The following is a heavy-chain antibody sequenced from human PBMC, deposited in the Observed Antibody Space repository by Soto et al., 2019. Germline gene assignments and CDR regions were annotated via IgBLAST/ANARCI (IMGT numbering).Heavy chain of an antibody. CDR1: GFTFSSYA. Sequence: PWGSLRLSCASSGFTFSSYAMSWVRQAPGKGLEWVSAISGSVGSTYYADSVKGRFTISRDNSKNTLYLQMNSLRAEDTAVYYCAKTLPRITMIVVVPSFDYWGQGTLVTVSS. V-gene: IGHV3-23*01. D-gene: IGHD3-22*01. CDR3: AKTLPRITMIVVVPSFDY. J-gene: IGHJ4*02. CDR2: ISGSVGST.